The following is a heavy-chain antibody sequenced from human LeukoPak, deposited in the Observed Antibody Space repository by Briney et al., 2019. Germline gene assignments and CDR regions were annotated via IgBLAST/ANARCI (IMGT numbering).Heavy chain of an antibody. V-gene: IGHV4-39*07. CDR2: IYDSGDT. CDR3: ARALGTGWSQMD. CDR1: GGSISSSTYY. D-gene: IGHD6-19*01. Sequence: SETLSLTCTVSGGSISSSTYYWDRIRQPPGQGLEWIGNIYDSGDTYYTPSLKSRVTMFVDTSKNQFSLKLSSVTAADTAVYYCARALGTGWSQMDRGERTLVTVSS. J-gene: IGHJ4*02.